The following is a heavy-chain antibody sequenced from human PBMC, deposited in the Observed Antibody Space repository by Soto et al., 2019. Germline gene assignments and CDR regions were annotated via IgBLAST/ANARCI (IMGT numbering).Heavy chain of an antibody. Sequence: VQLVESGGGLVKPGGSLRLSCAASGFSFSSYGMHWVRQAPGKGLEWVAVIWYDGSNKYYADSVKGRFTISRDNSKNTLYLQMNSLRAEDTAVYYCARDQEEQWLVQDYWGQGTLVTVSS. D-gene: IGHD6-19*01. CDR2: IWYDGSNK. CDR1: GFSFSSYG. V-gene: IGHV3-33*08. CDR3: ARDQEEQWLVQDY. J-gene: IGHJ4*02.